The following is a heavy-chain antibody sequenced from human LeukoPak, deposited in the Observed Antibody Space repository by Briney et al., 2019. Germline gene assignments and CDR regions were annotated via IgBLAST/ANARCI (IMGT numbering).Heavy chain of an antibody. CDR1: GFTFDDYA. V-gene: IGHV3-9*01. CDR3: AKALRYYDSSGYYHWYFDL. CDR2: ISWNSGSI. Sequence: PGRSLRLSCAASGFTFDDYAMHWVRQAPGKGLEWVSGISWNSGSIGYADSVKGRFTISRDNAKNSLYLQMNSLRAEDTALYYCAKALRYYDSSGYYHWYFDLWGRGTPVTVSS. D-gene: IGHD3-22*01. J-gene: IGHJ2*01.